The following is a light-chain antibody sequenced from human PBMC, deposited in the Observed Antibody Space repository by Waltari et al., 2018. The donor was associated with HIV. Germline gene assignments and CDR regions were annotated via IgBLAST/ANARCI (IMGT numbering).Light chain of an antibody. CDR3: QQYNNWPPRDT. CDR2: DTS. Sequence: EILMTQSPATLSVSPGERATLSCRASQSVSSNLAWYQQKPGQAPRLLVYDTSTRATGIPAMFSGSGSGTEFTLTISSLQSEDFAVYYCQQYNNWPPRDTFGQGTKLEIK. J-gene: IGKJ2*01. V-gene: IGKV3-15*01. CDR1: QSVSSN.